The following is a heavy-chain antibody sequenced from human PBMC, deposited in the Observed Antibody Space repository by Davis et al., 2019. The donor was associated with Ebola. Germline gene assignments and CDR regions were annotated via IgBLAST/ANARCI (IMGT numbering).Heavy chain of an antibody. J-gene: IGHJ5*02. CDR2: INVGNGNT. V-gene: IGHV1-3*01. Sequence: SVPVPCLHSCYTFTRSDMFSLRQASEQRPMWMGWINVGNGNTKYSQKLQGRVNITRDTSASTAYMELGSLRSEDTDVYYCARARRAGKMGESGYFDPWGQGTLVTVSS. D-gene: IGHD3-16*01. CDR3: ARARRAGKMGESGYFDP. CDR1: CYTFTRSD.